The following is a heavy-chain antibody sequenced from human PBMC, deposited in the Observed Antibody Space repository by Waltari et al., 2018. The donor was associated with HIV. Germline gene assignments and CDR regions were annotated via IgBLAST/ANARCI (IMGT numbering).Heavy chain of an antibody. CDR2: IYYSGST. D-gene: IGHD6-13*01. J-gene: IGHJ6*02. CDR1: GGSISSYY. Sequence: QVQLQESGPGLVKPSETLSLTCTVSGGSISSYYWSWIRQPHGKGLEWIGYIYYSGSTNYNPSLKSRVTISVDTSKNQFSLKLSSVTAADTAVYYCARVAAAGRPYYYYYGMDVWGQGTTVTVSS. V-gene: IGHV4-59*01. CDR3: ARVAAAGRPYYYYYGMDV.